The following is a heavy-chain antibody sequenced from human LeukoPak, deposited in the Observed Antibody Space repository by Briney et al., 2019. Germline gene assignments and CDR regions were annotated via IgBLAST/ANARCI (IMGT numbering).Heavy chain of an antibody. V-gene: IGHV4-59*01. CDR2: IHYSGST. J-gene: IGHJ6*03. D-gene: IGHD6-13*01. CDR3: ARGAWEQQLAVYYYYMDV. Sequence: SETLSLTCTVSGGSISSYYWSWIRQPPGKGLEWIGYIHYSGSTNYNPSLKSRVTISVDTSKNQFSLKLSSVTAADTAVYYCARGAWEQQLAVYYYYMDVWGKGTTVTVSS. CDR1: GGSISSYY.